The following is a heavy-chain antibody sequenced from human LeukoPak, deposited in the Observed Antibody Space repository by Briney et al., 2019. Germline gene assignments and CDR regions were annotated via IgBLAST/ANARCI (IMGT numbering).Heavy chain of an antibody. Sequence: SETLSLTCTVSGGSIRSHYWSWIRQPPGKGLEWIGQIFHSGSTNYNPSLKSRVTIVVDKSKKQFSLKLTSVTATDTAVYYCVRGGGLPGDYYYMDVWGKGTTVTVSS. V-gene: IGHV4-59*11. CDR3: VRGGGLPGDYYYMDV. CDR1: GGSIRSHY. D-gene: IGHD1-1*01. J-gene: IGHJ6*03. CDR2: IFHSGST.